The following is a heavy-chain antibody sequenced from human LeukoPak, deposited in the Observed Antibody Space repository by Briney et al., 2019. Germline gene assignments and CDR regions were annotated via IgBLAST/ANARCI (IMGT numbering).Heavy chain of an antibody. Sequence: GASVKVSCKASGYTFTSYGISWVRQAPGQGLEWMGWISAYNGNTNYAQKLQGRVTMTTDTSTSTAYMELRSLRSDDTAVCYCARRGDYYDSSGYYSPYYFDYWGQGTLVTVSS. CDR2: ISAYNGNT. J-gene: IGHJ4*02. V-gene: IGHV1-18*01. CDR3: ARRGDYYDSSGYYSPYYFDY. CDR1: GYTFTSYG. D-gene: IGHD3-22*01.